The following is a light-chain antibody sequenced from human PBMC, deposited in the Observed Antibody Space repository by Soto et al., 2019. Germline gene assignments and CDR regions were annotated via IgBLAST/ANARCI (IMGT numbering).Light chain of an antibody. V-gene: IGKV3-15*01. CDR2: GAS. CDR3: QQHNNWPWT. CDR1: QSVSTK. Sequence: IVMTHSPATLSVSPGERATLSFRASQSVSTKLAWYQQKPGQAPRLLIFGASARATGIPARFSGSGSGTDFTLTISSLQSEDFAVYYCQQHNNWPWTFGQGTKVDIK. J-gene: IGKJ1*01.